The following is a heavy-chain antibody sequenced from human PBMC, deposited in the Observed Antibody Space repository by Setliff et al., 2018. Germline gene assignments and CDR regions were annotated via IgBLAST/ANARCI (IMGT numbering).Heavy chain of an antibody. Sequence: ASVKVSCKASGYTFNTYGITWVRQAPGQGLEWMGIINTGGGSASYAQKFQGRVTMTSDTSTSTVYMEVNSVTSDDTAMYFCARGGMAAAGRKGVFEHWGQGTLVTVSS. V-gene: IGHV1-46*02. CDR1: GYTFNTYG. J-gene: IGHJ4*02. CDR2: INTGGGSA. CDR3: ARGGMAAAGRKGVFEH. D-gene: IGHD6-13*01.